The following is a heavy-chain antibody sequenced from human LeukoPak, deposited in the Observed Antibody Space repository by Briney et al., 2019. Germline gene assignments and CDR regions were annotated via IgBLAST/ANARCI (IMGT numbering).Heavy chain of an antibody. CDR2: INPNSGGT. D-gene: IGHD3-10*01. CDR3: ARTARYSVWLGDVHQFDY. J-gene: IGHJ4*02. V-gene: IGHV1-2*02. Sequence: ASVKVSCKASGYTFTGYYMHWVRQAPGQGLEWMGWINPNSGGTNYAQKFQGRVTMTRDTSISTAYMELSRLRSDDTAVYYCARTARYSVWLGDVHQFDYWGQGTLVTVSS. CDR1: GYTFTGYY.